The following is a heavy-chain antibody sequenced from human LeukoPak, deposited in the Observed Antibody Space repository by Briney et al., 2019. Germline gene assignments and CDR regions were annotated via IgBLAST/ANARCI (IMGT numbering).Heavy chain of an antibody. V-gene: IGHV3-23*01. D-gene: IGHD3-22*01. CDR3: AKDWDYYDSGAYYYFDY. CDR2: IRGRGGSI. Sequence: PGGSLRLSCSASGFTFRNYAMSWVRQAPGKGLEWVSTIRGRGGSIYYADSLKGRFTISRDNSMNTLFLQMNSLRAEDTAVYYCAKDWDYYDSGAYYYFDYWGQGTLVTVSS. J-gene: IGHJ4*02. CDR1: GFTFRNYA.